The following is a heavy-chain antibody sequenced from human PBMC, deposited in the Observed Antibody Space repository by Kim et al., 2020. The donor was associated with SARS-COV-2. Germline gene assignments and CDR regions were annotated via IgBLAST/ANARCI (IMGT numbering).Heavy chain of an antibody. D-gene: IGHD2-2*01. V-gene: IGHV3-7*03. CDR2: IRQDGSNK. J-gene: IGHJ6*02. CDR3: ARDIVVVPAASYYYCMDV. Sequence: GGSLRLSCAASGFTFSSYWMSWVRQAPGKGLEWVADIRQDGSNKYYVDSVKGRFTISRDNSKNSLYLQMNSLRAEDTAVYYCARDIVVVPAASYYYCMDVWAQGTTVTVSS. CDR1: GFTFSSYW.